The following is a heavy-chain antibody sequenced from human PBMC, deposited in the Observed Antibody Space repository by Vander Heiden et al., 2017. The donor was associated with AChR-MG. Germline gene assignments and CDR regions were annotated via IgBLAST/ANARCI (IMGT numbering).Heavy chain of an antibody. V-gene: IGHV3-23*01. CDR2: ISGSGGSS. CDR1: GFTFSGYG. D-gene: IGHD1-26*01. J-gene: IGHJ4*02. Sequence: EVQLLESGGGLAQPGGSLSLSCAASGFTFSGYGMTWVRQAPGKGLEWVSAISGSGGSSYYSDSVKGRFTISRDNSENTLYLQMNSLRAEDTAVYYCARDGLVGDGVYFDYWGQGSLVAVSS. CDR3: ARDGLVGDGVYFDY.